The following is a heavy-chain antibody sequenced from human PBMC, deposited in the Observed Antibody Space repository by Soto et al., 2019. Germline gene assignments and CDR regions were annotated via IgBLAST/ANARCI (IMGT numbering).Heavy chain of an antibody. CDR2: IIPISGSI. V-gene: IGHV1-69*01. J-gene: IGHJ3*01. D-gene: IGHD1-26*01. CDR1: GGTFSTYG. Sequence: QVQLVQSGAEVKKPGSSVKVSCKASGGTFSTYGITWARQASGQGLEWMGGIIPISGSIKFAQKLQGRLTIIPDESTSTVYMELSSLTSEDTAVYYCASRERVDAFDVWGQGTMVTVSS. CDR3: ASRERVDAFDV.